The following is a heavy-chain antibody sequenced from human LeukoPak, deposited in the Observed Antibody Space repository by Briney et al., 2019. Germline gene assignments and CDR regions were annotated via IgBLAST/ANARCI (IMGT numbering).Heavy chain of an antibody. CDR1: GYSVSSNSAA. J-gene: IGHJ6*03. CDR3: ARGPSLVGYYYIDV. Sequence: SQTLSLTCAISGYSVSSNSAAWNWIRQSPSRGLEWLGRAYYRSQWYYDYALSVKSRITINPDTSKNQFSLQLISVTPEDTAVYYCARGPSLVGYYYIDVWDRGTTVTVSS. D-gene: IGHD1-26*01. CDR2: AYYRSQWYY. V-gene: IGHV6-1*01.